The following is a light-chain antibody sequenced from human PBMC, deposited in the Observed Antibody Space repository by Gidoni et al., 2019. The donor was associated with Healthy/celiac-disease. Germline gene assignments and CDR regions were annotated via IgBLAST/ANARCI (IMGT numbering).Light chain of an antibody. Sequence: EIVMTQSPATLSVSPGERATLSCRASQSVNSNLAWYQQKPGQAPRLLIYAASTRATGIPARFRGSGSGTEFTITISSLQSEDFAVYYCQQYNNWPLTFGQGTKVEIK. V-gene: IGKV3-15*01. CDR1: QSVNSN. CDR2: AAS. J-gene: IGKJ1*01. CDR3: QQYNNWPLT.